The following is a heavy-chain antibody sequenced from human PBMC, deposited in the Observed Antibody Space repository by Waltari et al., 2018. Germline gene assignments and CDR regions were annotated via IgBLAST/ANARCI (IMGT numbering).Heavy chain of an antibody. J-gene: IGHJ4*02. V-gene: IGHV3-20*04. CDR3: VREVFGSGWRESYFFDY. CDR1: GFTFTDYG. D-gene: IGHD6-19*01. Sequence: EVQLVESGGGMVRPGGSLRLACAASGFTFTDYGMSWVRQVPGKGLVWVSGINWSGARTSYSDSVMGRFTVSRDNAMNSLYLEMSSLRAEDTALYYCVREVFGSGWRESYFFDYWGQGTLVTVSS. CDR2: INWSGART.